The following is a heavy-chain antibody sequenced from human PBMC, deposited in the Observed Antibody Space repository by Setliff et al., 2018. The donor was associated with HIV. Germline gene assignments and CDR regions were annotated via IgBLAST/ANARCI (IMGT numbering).Heavy chain of an antibody. CDR3: ARLIHTGLLYFDY. V-gene: IGHV4-4*09. J-gene: IGHJ4*02. D-gene: IGHD2-8*02. Sequence: SETLSLTCFVSGVSISGHFWGWIRQPPGKGLEWIGYIYTSGTTEYNPSLDSRVTISVDTSRDQFSLNLRSVTAADTALYFCARLIHTGLLYFDYWGLGMVVTVSS. CDR2: IYTSGTT. CDR1: GVSISGHF.